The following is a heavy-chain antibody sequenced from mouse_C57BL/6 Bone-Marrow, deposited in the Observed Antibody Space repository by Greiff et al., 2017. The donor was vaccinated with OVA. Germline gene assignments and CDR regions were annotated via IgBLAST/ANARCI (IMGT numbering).Heavy chain of an antibody. J-gene: IGHJ2*01. Sequence: QVQLQQSGAELVRPGASVKLSCKASGYTFTDYYINWVKQRPGQGLEWIARIYPGSGNTYYNEKFKGKATLTAEKSSSTAYMQLSSLTSEDSAVYFCARDGSSLYYFDYWGQGTTPTVSS. V-gene: IGHV1-76*01. CDR1: GYTFTDYY. CDR3: ARDGSSLYYFDY. D-gene: IGHD1-1*01. CDR2: IYPGSGNT.